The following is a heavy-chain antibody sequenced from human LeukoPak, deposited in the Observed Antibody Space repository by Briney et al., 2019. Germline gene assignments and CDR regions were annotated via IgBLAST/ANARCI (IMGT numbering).Heavy chain of an antibody. V-gene: IGHV4-39*07. D-gene: IGHD3-9*01. CDR1: GGSISNSDYY. Sequence: SEALSLTCTVSGGSISNSDYYWGWIRQPPGKGLECIGSIFYSGSTYYNPSLKSRVTISVDTSKNQFSLKLSSVTAADTAVYYCASLLRYNYYYYMDVWGKGTTVTVSS. CDR2: IFYSGST. J-gene: IGHJ6*03. CDR3: ASLLRYNYYYYMDV.